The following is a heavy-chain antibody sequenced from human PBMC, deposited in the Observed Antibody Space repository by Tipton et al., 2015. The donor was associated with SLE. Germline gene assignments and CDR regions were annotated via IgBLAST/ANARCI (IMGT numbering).Heavy chain of an antibody. J-gene: IGHJ4*02. CDR2: IYHGGNT. D-gene: IGHD5-24*01. V-gene: IGHV4-38-2*02. CDR1: GYSISSGYY. CDR3: ARQGLSADNRYFDF. Sequence: TLSLTCTVSGYSISSGYYWGWIRQAPGKGLEWIGSIYHGGNTYLNPSLETRVTLSVDTSKKQFSLNLSSVTAADTAIYYCARQGLSADNRYFDFWGQGTLVTVSS.